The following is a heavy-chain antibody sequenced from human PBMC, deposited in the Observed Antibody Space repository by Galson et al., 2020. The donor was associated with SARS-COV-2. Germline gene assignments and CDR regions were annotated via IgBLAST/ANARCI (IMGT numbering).Heavy chain of an antibody. CDR1: GYTFTGYY. CDR3: ARDNSVAGKGYFGY. V-gene: IGHV1-2*04. J-gene: IGHJ4*02. CDR2: INPNSGGT. Sequence: ASVKVSCKASGYTFTGYYMHWVRQAPGQGLEWMGWINPNSGGTNYAQKFQGWVTMTRDTSISTAYMELSRLRSDDTAVYYCARDNSVAGKGYFGYWGQGTLVAVSS. D-gene: IGHD6-19*01.